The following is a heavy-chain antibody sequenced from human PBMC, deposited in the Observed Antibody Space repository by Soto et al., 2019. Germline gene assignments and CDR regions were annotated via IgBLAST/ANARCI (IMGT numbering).Heavy chain of an antibody. J-gene: IGHJ6*02. CDR3: ARTDPGAILAGPIGYYYGMDV. D-gene: IGHD3-9*01. CDR1: GGSISSSSYY. V-gene: IGHV4-39*01. CDR2: IYYSGST. Sequence: PSETLSLTCTVPGGSISSSSYYWGWIRQPPGKGLEWIGSIYYSGSTYYNPSLKSRVTISVDTSKNQFSLKLSSVTAADTAVYYCARTDPGAILAGPIGYYYGMDVWGQGTTVTVSS.